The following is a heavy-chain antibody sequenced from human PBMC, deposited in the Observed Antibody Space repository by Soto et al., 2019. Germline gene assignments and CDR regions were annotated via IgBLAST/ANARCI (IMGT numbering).Heavy chain of an antibody. CDR2: IYYSGST. D-gene: IGHD3-22*01. CDR1: GGSISSYY. V-gene: IGHV4-59*01. Sequence: SETLSLTCTVSGGSISSYYWSLIRQPQGKGLEWIGYIYYSGSTNYNPSLKSRVTISVDTSKNQFSLKLSSVTAADTAVYYCARVAPFSDYDSSYYDYWGQGTLVTVSS. J-gene: IGHJ4*02. CDR3: ARVAPFSDYDSSYYDY.